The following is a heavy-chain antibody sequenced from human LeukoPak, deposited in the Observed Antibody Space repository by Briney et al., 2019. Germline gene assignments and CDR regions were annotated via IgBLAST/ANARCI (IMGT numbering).Heavy chain of an antibody. Sequence: SETLSLTCAVYGGSFSGYYWSWIRQPPGKGLEWIGEINHSGSTNYNPSLKSRVTISVDTSKNQFSLKLSSVTAADTAVYYCALKNYVRVSMRFDPWGQGTLVTVSS. CDR3: ALKNYVRVSMRFDP. V-gene: IGHV4-34*01. D-gene: IGHD3-16*01. CDR2: INHSGST. CDR1: GGSFSGYY. J-gene: IGHJ5*02.